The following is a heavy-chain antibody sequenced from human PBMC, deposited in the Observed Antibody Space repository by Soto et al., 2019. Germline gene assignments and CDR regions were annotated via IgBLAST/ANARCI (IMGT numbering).Heavy chain of an antibody. J-gene: IGHJ4*02. CDR1: GFTFSNYA. CDR2: ISGGGDNT. Sequence: EVQLLDSGGGLVQPGGSLRLSCEASGFTFSNYAMNWVRQAPGKGLAWVLGISGGGDNTYYADSVKGRFTISRDNSKNTVFLQMNSLRAEDTAVYYCAKERLARGIDYWGQGTLVTVSS. V-gene: IGHV3-23*01. CDR3: AKERLARGIDY.